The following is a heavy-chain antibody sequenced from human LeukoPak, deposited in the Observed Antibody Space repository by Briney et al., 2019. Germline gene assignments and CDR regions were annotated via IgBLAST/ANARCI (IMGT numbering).Heavy chain of an antibody. CDR3: ARGDLTTVTTDYYYYMDV. J-gene: IGHJ6*03. CDR1: GGSFSGYY. V-gene: IGHV4-34*01. Sequence: SETLSLTCAVYGGSFSGYYWSWIRQPPGKGLEWIGEINHSGSTNYNPSLKSRVTISVDTSKNQFSLKLSSVTAADTAVYYCARGDLTTVTTDYYYYMDVWGKGTTVTVSS. D-gene: IGHD4-17*01. CDR2: INHSGST.